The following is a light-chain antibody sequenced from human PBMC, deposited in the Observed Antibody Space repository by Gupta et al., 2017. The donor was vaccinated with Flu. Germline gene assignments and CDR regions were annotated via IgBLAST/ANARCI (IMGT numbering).Light chain of an antibody. CDR3: QSTDSSGAYGV. Sequence: SYELTQPPAVPVSPGQTARITCSGDALPKQYAYWYQQRPGQAPVLVIYKDSERSSGIPDRFSGSSSGTTVTLTISGVQAEDEADYYCQSTDSSGAYGVFGGGTKLTVL. CDR1: ALPKQY. CDR2: KDS. J-gene: IGLJ3*02. V-gene: IGLV3-25*02.